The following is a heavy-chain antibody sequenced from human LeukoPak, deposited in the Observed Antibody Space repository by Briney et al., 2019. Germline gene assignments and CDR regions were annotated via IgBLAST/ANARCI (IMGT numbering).Heavy chain of an antibody. CDR1: GVSLGSHGGG. D-gene: IGHD2-2*01. CDR2: IYWNDDT. CDR3: AHLDGKYPDLFDP. V-gene: IGHV2-5*01. Sequence: KESGPTLVNPTQTLTLTCTFSGVSLGSHGGGVGWIRQPTGEALEWVALIYWNDDTRYGPALNNKLTITKDASKNQVVLTMTNMDPVDTATYYCAHLDGKYPDLFDPWGQGTRVTVSS. J-gene: IGHJ5*02.